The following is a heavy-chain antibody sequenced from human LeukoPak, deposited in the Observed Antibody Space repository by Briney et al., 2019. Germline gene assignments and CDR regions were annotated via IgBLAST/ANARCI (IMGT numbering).Heavy chain of an antibody. CDR1: GFTFSNYA. J-gene: IGHJ4*02. D-gene: IGHD3-10*01. CDR2: ISYDGSNK. CDR3: ARDINYGSGSYYPFDY. Sequence: PGGSLRLSCAASGFTFSNYAMSWVRQTPDRVLEWVAVISYDGSNKYYADSVKGRFTISRDNSKNTLYLQMNSLRAEDTAVYYCARDINYGSGSYYPFDYWGQGTLVTVSS. V-gene: IGHV3-30-3*01.